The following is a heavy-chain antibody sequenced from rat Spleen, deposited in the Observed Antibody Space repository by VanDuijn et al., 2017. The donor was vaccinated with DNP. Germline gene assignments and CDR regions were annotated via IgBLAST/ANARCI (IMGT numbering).Heavy chain of an antibody. V-gene: IGHV2-27*01. CDR2: MQSDGNT. J-gene: IGHJ4*01. CDR1: GFSLTNYH. D-gene: IGHD1-6*01. Sequence: QVQLKESGPDLVQPSQTLSLTCTVSGFSLTNYHVDWVRQPPGKGLEWMGRMQSDGNTDYNSVLKSRLSISRDTSKGQVFLKMNRLQPEDTGTYYCARHSGVYYGSSYVMDPWGQGTSVTVSS. CDR3: ARHSGVYYGSSYVMDP.